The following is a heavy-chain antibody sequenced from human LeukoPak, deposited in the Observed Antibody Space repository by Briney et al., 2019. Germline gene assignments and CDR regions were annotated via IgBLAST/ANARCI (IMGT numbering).Heavy chain of an antibody. J-gene: IGHJ3*02. D-gene: IGHD3-22*01. CDR3: ATQGLLDAFGI. CDR1: GFTFSDAW. CDR2: IKSRADGGTP. V-gene: IGHV3-15*01. Sequence: PGGSLRLSCAASGFTFSDAWMIWVRQAPGKGLERVGRIKSRADGGTPDYAAPVTGRFTISRDDSNGTLFLQMNSLTTEDTAVYYCATQGLLDAFGIWGQGTMVIVSS.